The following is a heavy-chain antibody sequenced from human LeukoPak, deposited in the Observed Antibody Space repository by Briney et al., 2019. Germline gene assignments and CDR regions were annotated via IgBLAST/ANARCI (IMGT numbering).Heavy chain of an antibody. Sequence: PSETLSLTCTVSGGSISSGDYYWSWIRQPPGKGLEWIGYIYYSGSTYYNPSLKSRVTISVDTSKNQFSLKLSSVTAADTAVYYCARGGCGGDCYGPTYNWFDPWGQGTLVTVSS. J-gene: IGHJ5*02. V-gene: IGHV4-30-4*01. CDR2: IYYSGST. CDR3: ARGGCGGDCYGPTYNWFDP. CDR1: GGSISSGDYY. D-gene: IGHD2-21*02.